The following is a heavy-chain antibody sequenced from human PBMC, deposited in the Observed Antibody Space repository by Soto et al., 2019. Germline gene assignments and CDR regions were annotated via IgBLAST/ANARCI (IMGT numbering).Heavy chain of an antibody. D-gene: IGHD3-10*01. CDR2: IYYSGST. CDR3: ARDFPPTYYYGSGSYYCYCYGMDV. J-gene: IGHJ6*02. V-gene: IGHV4-30-4*08. Sequence: PSETLSLTSTVASGSIVSVDYYWSLIRQNPGKGLEWIGYIYYSGSTYYNPPLKSRVTISVDTSKNQFSLKLSSVTAADTAVYYCARDFPPTYYYGSGSYYCYCYGMDVWGQRTTVTVSS. CDR1: SGSIVSVDYY.